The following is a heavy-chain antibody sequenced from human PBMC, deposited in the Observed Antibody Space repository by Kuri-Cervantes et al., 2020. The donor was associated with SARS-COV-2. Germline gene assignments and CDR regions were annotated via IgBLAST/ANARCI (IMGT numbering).Heavy chain of an antibody. V-gene: IGHV4-59*01. CDR3: ARVLAGYGYYMDV. Sequence: GSLRLSCTVSGGSISSYYWSWIRQPPGKGLEWIGYIYYSGSTNYNPSLKSRVTISVDTSKNQFSLKLSSVTAADTAVYYCARVLAGYGYYMDVWGKGTTVTVSS. CDR1: GGSISSYY. D-gene: IGHD5-18*01. J-gene: IGHJ6*03. CDR2: IYYSGST.